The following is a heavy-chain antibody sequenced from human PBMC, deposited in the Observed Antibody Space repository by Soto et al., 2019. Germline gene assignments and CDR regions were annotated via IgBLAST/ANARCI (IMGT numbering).Heavy chain of an antibody. V-gene: IGHV1-18*01. Sequence: ASVKVSCKASGYTFTSYGISWVRQAPGQGLEWMGWISAYNGNTNYAQKLQGRVTMTTDTSTSTAYMELRSLRSDDTAVYYCVIDLGVRGVHNWFAPRAQRTPVTVSA. CDR1: GYTFTSYG. J-gene: IGHJ5*02. CDR3: VIDLGVRGVHNWFAP. D-gene: IGHD3-10*01. CDR2: ISAYNGNT.